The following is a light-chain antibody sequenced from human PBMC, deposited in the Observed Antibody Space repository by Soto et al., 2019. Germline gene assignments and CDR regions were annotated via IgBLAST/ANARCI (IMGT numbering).Light chain of an antibody. CDR1: QSVTGSY. CDR3: QQYGRSPPKT. CDR2: VAS. V-gene: IGKV3-20*01. Sequence: EIVLTQSPGTLSLSPGERATLSCRASQSVTGSYLAWYQQKPGQAPRLLIYVASTRATGIPDRFSGSGSGTDFTLTISRLEPEDFAVYYCQQYGRSPPKTFGQGTKVEIK. J-gene: IGKJ1*01.